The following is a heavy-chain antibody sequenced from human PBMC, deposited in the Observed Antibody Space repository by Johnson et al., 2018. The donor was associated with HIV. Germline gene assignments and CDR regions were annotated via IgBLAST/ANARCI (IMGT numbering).Heavy chain of an antibody. V-gene: IGHV3-66*01. J-gene: IGHJ3*02. CDR3: VRGLGYVFYSGNSNALDI. CDR2: IYSGGST. CDR1: GFTVSSNY. D-gene: IGHD4-23*01. Sequence: VQLVESGGGLVQPGGSLRLSCAASGFTVSSNYMSWVRQAPGKGLEWVSVIYSGGSTYYADSVKGRFTISRDNSENTLYLQMSSLRAEDTAVYYCVRGLGYVFYSGNSNALDIWGQGTMVTVSS.